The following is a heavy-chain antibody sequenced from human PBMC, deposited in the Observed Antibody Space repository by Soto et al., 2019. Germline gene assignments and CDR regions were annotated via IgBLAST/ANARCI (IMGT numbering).Heavy chain of an antibody. V-gene: IGHV4-34*01. CDR2: INHSGST. CDR3: ARGRVPAAHTLDY. J-gene: IGHJ4*02. CDR1: GGSFSGYY. Sequence: QVQLQQWGAGLLKPSETLSLTCAVYGGSFSGYYWSWIRQPPGKGLEWIGEINHSGSTNYNPSLKSRVTISVDTSKNQFSLKLSSVTAADTAVYYCARGRVPAAHTLDYWGQGTLVTVSS. D-gene: IGHD2-2*01.